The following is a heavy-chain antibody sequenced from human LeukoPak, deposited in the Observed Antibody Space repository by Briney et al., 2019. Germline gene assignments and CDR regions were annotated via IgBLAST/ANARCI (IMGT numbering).Heavy chain of an antibody. CDR2: IYYSGST. D-gene: IGHD6-19*01. V-gene: IGHV4-59*08. CDR1: GGSISSYY. Sequence: SETLSLTCTVSGGSISSYYWSWIRQPPGKGLEWIGYIYYSGSTNYNPSPKSRVTISVDTSKNQFSLKLSSVTAADTAVYYCARARPVAGTRSIFDYWGQGTLVTVSS. CDR3: ARARPVAGTRSIFDY. J-gene: IGHJ4*02.